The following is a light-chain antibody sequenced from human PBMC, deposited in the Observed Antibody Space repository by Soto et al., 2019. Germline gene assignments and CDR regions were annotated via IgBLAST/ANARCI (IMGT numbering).Light chain of an antibody. V-gene: IGLV4-69*01. Sequence: QSVLTQSPSASASLGASVKLTCTLSSGHSSYAIAWHHQQRENGPRYLMKVNSDGSHTKGDGIPDRFSGSTSGAERYLTISSLQSEDEADYYCQTWGTGIQVFGGGTKLTVL. CDR2: VNSDGSH. CDR3: QTWGTGIQV. CDR1: SGHSSYA. J-gene: IGLJ2*01.